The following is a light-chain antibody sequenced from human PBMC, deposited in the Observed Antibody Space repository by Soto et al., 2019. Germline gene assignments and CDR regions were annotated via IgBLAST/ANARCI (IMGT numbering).Light chain of an antibody. J-gene: IGKJ5*01. V-gene: IGKV3D-15*01. CDR3: QQYINWPPST. CDR1: QSVSSK. CDR2: GAS. Sequence: DTGSTQPRATQYVSSGERATLYCRASQSVSSKLAWYQQKPGQAPRLLIYGASTRATGIPARFSGSGSGTEFTLSSSSLQSEELAVYYCQQYINWPPSTFGQGTRLDIK.